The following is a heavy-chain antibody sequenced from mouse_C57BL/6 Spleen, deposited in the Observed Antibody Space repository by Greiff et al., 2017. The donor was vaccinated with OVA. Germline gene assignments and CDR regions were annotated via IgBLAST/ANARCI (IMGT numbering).Heavy chain of an antibody. V-gene: IGHV1-15*01. CDR1: GYTFTDYE. J-gene: IGHJ1*03. CDR3: TRRYYYGSSYWYFDV. CDR2: IDPETGGT. Sequence: VQLQQSGAELVRPGASVTLSCKASGYTFTDYEMRWVKQTPVHGLEWIGAIDPETGGTAYNQKFKGKAILTADKSSSTAYMELRSLTSEDSAVYYCTRRYYYGSSYWYFDVWGTGTTVTVSS. D-gene: IGHD1-1*01.